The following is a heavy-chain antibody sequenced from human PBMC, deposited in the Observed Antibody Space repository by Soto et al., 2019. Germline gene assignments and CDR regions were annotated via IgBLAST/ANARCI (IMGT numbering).Heavy chain of an antibody. CDR2: INSDGSST. D-gene: IGHD6-13*01. J-gene: IGHJ4*02. Sequence: GGSLRLSCAASGFTFSSYWMHWVRQAPGKGLVWVSRINSDGSSTSYADSVKGRFTISRDNAKNTLYLQMNSLRAEDTAVYYCARGDSSSWHPPFAYWGQGTLVTAPQ. CDR1: GFTFSSYW. CDR3: ARGDSSSWHPPFAY. V-gene: IGHV3-74*01.